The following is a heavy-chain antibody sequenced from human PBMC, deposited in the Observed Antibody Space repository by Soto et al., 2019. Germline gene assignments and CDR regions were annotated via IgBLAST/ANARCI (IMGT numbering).Heavy chain of an antibody. Sequence: QVQLVESGGGVVQPGRSLRLSCSASGFTFSIHGMHWVRQAPGKGLEWVSLVWYDGSNENYADSVKGRFTISRDNSNNTLYLEMNSLTAEDTAVYYCARGPKLGDVGSHYDYWVPGTLVTVSS. V-gene: IGHV3-33*01. J-gene: IGHJ4*02. D-gene: IGHD3-10*01. CDR3: ARGPKLGDVGSHYDY. CDR1: GFTFSIHG. CDR2: VWYDGSNE.